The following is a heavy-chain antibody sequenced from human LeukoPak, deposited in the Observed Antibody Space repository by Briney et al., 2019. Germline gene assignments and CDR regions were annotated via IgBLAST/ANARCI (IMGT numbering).Heavy chain of an antibody. D-gene: IGHD6-19*01. CDR1: GFTFSSYG. CDR3: ARNSPGYSSGWYAY. V-gene: IGHV3-30*02. Sequence: PGGSLRLSCAASGFTFSSYGMHWVRPAPGKGLEWVAFIRYDGSNKYYADSVKGRFTISRDNSKNTLYLQMNSLRAEDTAVYYCARNSPGYSSGWYAYWGQGTLVTVSS. CDR2: IRYDGSNK. J-gene: IGHJ4*02.